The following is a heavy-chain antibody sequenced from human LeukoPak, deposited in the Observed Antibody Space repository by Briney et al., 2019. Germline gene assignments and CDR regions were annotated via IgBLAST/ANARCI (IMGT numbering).Heavy chain of an antibody. Sequence: GGSLRLSCAASGFTVSSSFMSWVRQAPGKGLEWVSVIYTGGSTYYADSVKGRFTISRDDSKNMLYLQMNSLRAEDTAVYFCSRDPAMTSGYGMDVWGQGTTVTVSS. D-gene: IGHD4-11*01. CDR3: SRDPAMTSGYGMDV. V-gene: IGHV3-66*01. J-gene: IGHJ6*02. CDR1: GFTVSSSF. CDR2: IYTGGST.